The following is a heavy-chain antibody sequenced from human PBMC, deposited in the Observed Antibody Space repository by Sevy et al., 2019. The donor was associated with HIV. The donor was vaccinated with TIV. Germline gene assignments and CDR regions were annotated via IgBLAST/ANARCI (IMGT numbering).Heavy chain of an antibody. D-gene: IGHD4-17*01. CDR1: GFTFSNAW. CDR2: IKSKTDGGTT. V-gene: IGHV3-15*01. J-gene: IGHJ4*02. CDR3: TTPLRYGDYDHDY. Sequence: GGSLRLSCAASGFTFSNAWMSWVRQAPGKGLEWVGRIKSKTDGGTTDYAAPVKGRFTISRDDSKNTLYLQMNRLKTEDTAVYYCTTPLRYGDYDHDYWGQGTLVTVSS.